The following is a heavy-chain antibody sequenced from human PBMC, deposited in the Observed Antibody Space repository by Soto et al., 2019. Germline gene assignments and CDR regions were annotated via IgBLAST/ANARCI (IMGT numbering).Heavy chain of an antibody. CDR1: GVSICGDD. Sequence: SQTLSHTCSVSGVSICGDDCGRNRPPPRNGLDWIGWNSDSGSTNSKPSLKGRFTISVGMSTKHCSLKLATVIAEDTAVYYCEGGRDGYYYHSFGYWGQVTLVTVS. J-gene: IGHJ4*02. V-gene: IGHV4-59*01. D-gene: IGHD5-12*01. CDR3: EGGRDGYYYHSFGY. CDR2: NSDSGST.